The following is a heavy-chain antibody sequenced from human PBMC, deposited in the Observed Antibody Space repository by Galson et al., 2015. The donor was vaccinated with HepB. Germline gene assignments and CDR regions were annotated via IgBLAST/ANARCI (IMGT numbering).Heavy chain of an antibody. J-gene: IGHJ6*02. V-gene: IGHV3-23*01. CDR1: GLTFSSYA. D-gene: IGHD3-3*01. CDR3: ANDLVFFGVVNYYGMDV. Sequence: SLRLSCAASGLTFSSYAMSWVRQAPGKGLEWVSAISGSGGSTYYADSVKGRFTISRDNSKNTLYLQMNSLRAEDTAVYYCANDLVFFGVVNYYGMDVWGQGTTVTVSS. CDR2: ISGSGGST.